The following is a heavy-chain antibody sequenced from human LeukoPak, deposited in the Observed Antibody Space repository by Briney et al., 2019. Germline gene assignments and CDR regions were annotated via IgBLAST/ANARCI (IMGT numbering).Heavy chain of an antibody. D-gene: IGHD1-1*01. Sequence: PSETLSLTCTVSGGSISSFYWSWIRQPPGKGLEWIGYVDHTGSTNFNPSLNGRVSISRDTTKNLFSLRLRSVTAADTAVYFCARGRVSSSTWYSTYYYYFYMDVWGKGTTVTVSS. CDR2: VDHTGST. CDR3: ARGRVSSSTWYSTYYYYFYMDV. V-gene: IGHV4-59*01. J-gene: IGHJ6*03. CDR1: GGSISSFY.